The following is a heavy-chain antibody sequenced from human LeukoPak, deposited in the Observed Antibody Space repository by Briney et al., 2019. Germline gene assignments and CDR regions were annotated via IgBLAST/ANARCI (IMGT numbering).Heavy chain of an antibody. V-gene: IGHV3-30*18. J-gene: IGHJ4*02. CDR2: ISYDGSNK. CDR1: GFSFTTYT. Sequence: GGSLRLSCATSGFSFTTYTMHWVRQAPGKGLEWVAVISYDGSNKYYVDSVKGRFTISRDNSKNTLYLQMNGLRGEDTALYYCAKSGCSGTSCYVNFWGQGTLVTVSS. D-gene: IGHD2-2*01. CDR3: AKSGCSGTSCYVNF.